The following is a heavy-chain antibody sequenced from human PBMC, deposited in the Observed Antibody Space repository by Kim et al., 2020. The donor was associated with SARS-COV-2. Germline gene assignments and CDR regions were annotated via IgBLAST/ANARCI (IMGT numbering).Heavy chain of an antibody. Sequence: GGSLRLSCGASGFTFNNYAMHWVRQAPGKGLEWVAVISFVGRIKYNADSVKANSTVPRDWSTTPLYLQRRSLRPRATALNYCAKPSPFFWFGKDLSTFD. D-gene: IGHD3-10*01. J-gene: IGHJ3*01. CDR2: ISFVGRIK. CDR3: AKPSPFFWFGKDLSTFD. CDR1: GFTFNNYA. V-gene: IGHV3-30*18.